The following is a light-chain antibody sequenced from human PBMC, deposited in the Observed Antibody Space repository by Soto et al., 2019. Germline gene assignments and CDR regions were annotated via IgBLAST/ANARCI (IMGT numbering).Light chain of an antibody. Sequence: DIQMTQSPPTLSASVGDRATITCRASQSISSWLAWYQQKPGKAPTILIYKASSLDSGGPSRVSGSGSGTEFTITISRPLPDDFATYYCQQYYPSPTFGGGTKVEIK. CDR3: QQYYPSPT. CDR1: QSISSW. CDR2: KAS. J-gene: IGKJ4*01. V-gene: IGKV1-5*03.